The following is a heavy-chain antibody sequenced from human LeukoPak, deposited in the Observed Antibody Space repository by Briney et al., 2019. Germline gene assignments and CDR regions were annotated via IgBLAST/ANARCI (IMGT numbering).Heavy chain of an antibody. J-gene: IGHJ4*02. CDR3: ARGRRLWFGELLCFDY. Sequence: PSETLSLTCTVSGGSISSGGYYWSWIRQPPGKGLEWIGEINHSGSTNYNPSLKSRATISVDTSKNQFSLKLSSVTAADTAVYYCARGRRLWFGELLCFDYWGQGTLVTVSS. D-gene: IGHD3-10*01. V-gene: IGHV4-39*07. CDR1: GGSISSGGYY. CDR2: INHSGST.